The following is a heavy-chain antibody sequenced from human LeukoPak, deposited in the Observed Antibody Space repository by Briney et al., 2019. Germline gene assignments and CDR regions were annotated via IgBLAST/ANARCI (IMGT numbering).Heavy chain of an antibody. CDR2: IYHSGST. Sequence: SETLSLTCTVSGYSISSGYYWGWIRPPPGKGLEWIGSIYHSGSTYYNPSLKSRVTISVDTSKNQFSLKLSSVTAADTAVYYCASNDPPEYDYVWGSYRSPYYFDYWGQGTLVTVSS. D-gene: IGHD3-16*02. V-gene: IGHV4-38-2*02. CDR3: ASNDPPEYDYVWGSYRSPYYFDY. CDR1: GYSISSGYY. J-gene: IGHJ4*02.